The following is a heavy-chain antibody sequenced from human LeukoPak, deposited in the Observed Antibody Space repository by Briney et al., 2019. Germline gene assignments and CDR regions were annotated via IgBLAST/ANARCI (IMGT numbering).Heavy chain of an antibody. V-gene: IGHV1-18*01. J-gene: IGHJ6*03. CDR2: ISAYNGNT. CDR1: GYTFTSYG. D-gene: IGHD2-8*02. Sequence: ASVKVSCKASGYTFTSYGISWVRQAPGQGLEWVGWISAYNGNTNYAQKLQGRVTMTTDTSTSTAYMELRSLRSDDTAVYYCARDGAAWWYYYYYYMDVWGKGTTVTVSS. CDR3: ARDGAAWWYYYYYYMDV.